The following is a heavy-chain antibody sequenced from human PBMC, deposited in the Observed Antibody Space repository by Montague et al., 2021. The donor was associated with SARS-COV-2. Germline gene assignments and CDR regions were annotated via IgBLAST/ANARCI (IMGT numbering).Heavy chain of an antibody. Sequence: SETLSLTCSVSGDSISGYYWGWIRQPAGKRLEWIGRVYPSGTTDYNPSLGSRVTVSVDTSKNQFSLKLTSVTAADTAVYYCARDTRRVEESGPLVHNGMDAWGQGTTVIVSS. CDR2: VYPSGTT. CDR3: ARDTRRVEESGPLVHNGMDA. D-gene: IGHD1-26*01. J-gene: IGHJ6*02. V-gene: IGHV4-4*07. CDR1: GDSISGYY.